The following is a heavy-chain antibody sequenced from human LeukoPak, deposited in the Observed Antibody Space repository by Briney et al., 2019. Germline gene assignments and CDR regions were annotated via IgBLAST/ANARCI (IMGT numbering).Heavy chain of an antibody. CDR1: GASISSGGYY. CDR3: ARAPDFWSHYYEY. Sequence: SETLSLTCTVSGASISSGGYYWSWLRQPPGKGLEWIGYIYHSGSTYYNPSLKSRVTISVDTSKNQFSLKLNSVTAADTAVYYCARAPDFWSHYYEYWGHGTRVTVSS. CDR2: IYHSGST. V-gene: IGHV4-30-2*01. J-gene: IGHJ4*01. D-gene: IGHD3-3*01.